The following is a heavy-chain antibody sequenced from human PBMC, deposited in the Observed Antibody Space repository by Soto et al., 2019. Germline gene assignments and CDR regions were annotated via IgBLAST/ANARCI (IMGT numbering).Heavy chain of an antibody. CDR1: GYTYTSYY. CDR3: SRNYYGSSDRDYLDY. D-gene: IGHD3-22*01. J-gene: IGHJ4*02. V-gene: IGHV1-2*02. Sequence: ASVKGSCKGSGYTYTSYYIHWGRHAHGQGLEWMGWINPITGGTNYAPKFQGRVTMTRDTSITTAYMELSRLRSDDTAVYYCSRNYYGSSDRDYLDYWGQGTPVTVSS. CDR2: INPITGGT.